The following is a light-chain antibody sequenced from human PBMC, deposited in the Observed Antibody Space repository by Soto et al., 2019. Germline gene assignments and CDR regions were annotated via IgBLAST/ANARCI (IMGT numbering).Light chain of an antibody. CDR2: GAS. V-gene: IGKV1-39*01. CDR3: QQGYSSPGT. CDR1: QRFGKH. J-gene: IGKJ5*01. Sequence: DSQMTQSPSVLSASVADRVTITCRASQRFGKHLTWYQQKPGQAPKFLIYGASTLQSGVPPRFTGSASGTDFTLTVNSLQAEDFATYYCQQGYSSPGTFGQGTRLEIK.